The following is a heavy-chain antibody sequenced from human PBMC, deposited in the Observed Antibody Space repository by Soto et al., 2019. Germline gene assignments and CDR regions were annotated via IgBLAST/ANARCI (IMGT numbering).Heavy chain of an antibody. V-gene: IGHV4-59*12. CDR1: GGSISSYY. CDR2: IYYSGST. J-gene: IGHJ4*02. D-gene: IGHD2-2*03. CDR3: AREGNLGRWIQPLDS. Sequence: TSETLSLTCAVDGGSISSYYWSWIRQPPGKGLEWIGYIYYSGSTNYNPSLKSRVTISVDTSKNQFSLKLSSVTAADTAVYFCAREGNLGRWIQPLDSWGQGTLVTVSS.